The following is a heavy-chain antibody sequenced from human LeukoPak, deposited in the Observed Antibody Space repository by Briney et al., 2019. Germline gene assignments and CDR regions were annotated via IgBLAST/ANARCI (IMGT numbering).Heavy chain of an antibody. CDR3: ARETTVVPYYFDY. V-gene: IGHV4-30-4*08. Sequence: PSETLSLXCTVSGGSISSGDNYWSWRRQPPGKGLAGFGYNYYSGSTYYNPSLKSRVTISVDTSKKQFSLKLSSVTAADTAVYYCARETTVVPYYFDYWGKGTLVTVSS. J-gene: IGHJ4*02. CDR2: NYYSGST. CDR1: GGSISSGDNY. D-gene: IGHD4-23*01.